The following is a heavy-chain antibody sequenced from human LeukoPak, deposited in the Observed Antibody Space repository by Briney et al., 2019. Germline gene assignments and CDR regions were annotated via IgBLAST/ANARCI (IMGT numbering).Heavy chain of an antibody. CDR1: GGSINSYY. CDR3: ARDGRGYYFDY. CDR2: IYYRGST. Sequence: SETLSLTCTVSGGSINSYYWSWIRQPPGRGLEWIGYIYYRGSTNYNPSLKSRVTISVDTSKNQFSLQLSSVTAADTAVYYCARDGRGYYFDYWGQGTLVTVSS. J-gene: IGHJ4*02. V-gene: IGHV4-59*01. D-gene: IGHD3-16*01.